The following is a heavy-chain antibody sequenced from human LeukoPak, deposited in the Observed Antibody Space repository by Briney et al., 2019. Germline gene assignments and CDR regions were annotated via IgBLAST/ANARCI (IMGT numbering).Heavy chain of an antibody. CDR2: ISYSGST. CDR1: GGSISSPGYY. Sequence: PSETLSLTCTVSGGSISSPGYYWGWIRQPPGTGLEWIGSISYSGSTYYNPSLKSRLTVSVDTSKNQFSLKLSSVTAADTAVYYCARVNSGYAGVYYYYYYMDVWGKGTTVTVSS. V-gene: IGHV4-39*07. D-gene: IGHD5-12*01. J-gene: IGHJ6*03. CDR3: ARVNSGYAGVYYYYYYMDV.